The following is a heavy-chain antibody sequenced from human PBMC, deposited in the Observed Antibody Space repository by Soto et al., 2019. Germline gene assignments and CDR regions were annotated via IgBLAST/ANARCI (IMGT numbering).Heavy chain of an antibody. CDR3: AREGHDYGDYVGAFDI. CDR1: GFTVSSNY. Sequence: EVQLVESGGGLVQPGGSLRLSCAASGFTVSSNYMSWVRQAPGKGLEWVSVIYSGGSTYYADSVKGRFTISRDNSKNTLYLQMNSLRAEDTAVYYCAREGHDYGDYVGAFDIWGQGTMGTVSS. V-gene: IGHV3-66*01. CDR2: IYSGGST. D-gene: IGHD4-17*01. J-gene: IGHJ3*02.